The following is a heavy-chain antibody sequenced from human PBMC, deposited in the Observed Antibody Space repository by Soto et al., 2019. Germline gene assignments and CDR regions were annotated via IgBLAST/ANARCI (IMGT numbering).Heavy chain of an antibody. CDR1: GFTFSSYA. CDR2: ISGSGGST. CDR3: AKDSNYCSGGSCYDDAFDI. J-gene: IGHJ3*02. D-gene: IGHD2-15*01. V-gene: IGHV3-23*01. Sequence: GGSLRLSCAASGFTFSSYAMSWVRQAPGKGLEWVSAISGSGGSTYYADSVKGRFTISRDNSKNTLYLQMNSLRAEDTAVYYCAKDSNYCSGGSCYDDAFDIWGQGTMVTVSS.